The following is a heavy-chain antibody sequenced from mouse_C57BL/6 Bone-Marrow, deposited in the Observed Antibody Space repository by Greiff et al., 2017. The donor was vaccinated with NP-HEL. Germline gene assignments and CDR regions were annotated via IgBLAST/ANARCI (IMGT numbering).Heavy chain of an antibody. D-gene: IGHD2-5*01. V-gene: IGHV10-1*01. CDR2: IRSKSNNYAT. CDR3: VRQHSNYGYDY. CDR1: GFSFNTYA. J-gene: IGHJ2*01. Sequence: EVQRVESGGGLVQPKGSLKLSCAASGFSFNTYAMNWVRQAPGKGLEWVARIRSKSNNYATYYADSVKDRFTISRDDSESMLYLQMNNLKTEDTAMYYCVRQHSNYGYDYWGQGTTLTVSS.